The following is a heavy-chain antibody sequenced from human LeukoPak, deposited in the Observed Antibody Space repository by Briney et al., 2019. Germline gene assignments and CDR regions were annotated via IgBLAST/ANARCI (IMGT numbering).Heavy chain of an antibody. J-gene: IGHJ5*02. V-gene: IGHV4-4*02. CDR3: ARSPSKSGGSVTNWFDP. CDR1: GASISRPYW. D-gene: IGHD4-17*01. CDR2: ISHSGNT. Sequence: PSETLSLTCAVSGASISRPYWWSWVRQPPGRGLEWIGEISHSGNTHYNPSLKSRVTISVDTSKNQFSLKLSSVTAADTAVYYCARSPSKSGGSVTNWFDPWGQGTLVTVSS.